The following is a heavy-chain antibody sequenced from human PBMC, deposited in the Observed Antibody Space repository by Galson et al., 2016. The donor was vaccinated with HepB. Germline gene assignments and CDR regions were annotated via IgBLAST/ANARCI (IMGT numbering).Heavy chain of an antibody. J-gene: IGHJ4*02. D-gene: IGHD4-17*01. CDR2: ISTTSSYI. CDR1: GFPFSAYS. CDR3: ARNYGDSPAYFQS. V-gene: IGHV3-21*06. Sequence: SLRLSCAASGFPFSAYSMNWVRQAPGKGLEWVSSISTTSSYIYYVNSVKGRFTISRDNAKNSLYLQMNSLRAEDTGVYYCARNYGDSPAYFQSWGQGTLVTVSS.